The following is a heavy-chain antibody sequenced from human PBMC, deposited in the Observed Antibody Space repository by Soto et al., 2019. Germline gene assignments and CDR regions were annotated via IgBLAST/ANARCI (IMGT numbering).Heavy chain of an antibody. V-gene: IGHV3-23*01. CDR2: ISGSGGST. Sequence: GGSVRLSCAASGVSFSSYAMSWVLQAPGKGREWVSAISGSGGSTYYADPVKGRFTISRDNSKNTLYLQMNSLRAEDTAVYYCAKDPRLYSSGWPIDYWGQGTLVTVSS. CDR3: AKDPRLYSSGWPIDY. D-gene: IGHD6-19*01. J-gene: IGHJ4*02. CDR1: GVSFSSYA.